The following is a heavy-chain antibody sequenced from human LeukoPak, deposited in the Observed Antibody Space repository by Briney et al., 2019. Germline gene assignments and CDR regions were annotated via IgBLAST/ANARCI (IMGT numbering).Heavy chain of an antibody. J-gene: IGHJ4*02. CDR2: ISYDGSHK. CDR3: AARGFYGSATYYEKDY. CDR1: GFTFSSYG. Sequence: GGSLRLSCAASGFTFSSYGMHWVRQAPGKGLEWVAVISYDGSHKYYADSVKGRFTISRDNSKNTVYLQMNSLKAEDTAVFYCAARGFYGSATYYEKDYWGQGTLVTVSS. V-gene: IGHV3-30*03. D-gene: IGHD3-10*01.